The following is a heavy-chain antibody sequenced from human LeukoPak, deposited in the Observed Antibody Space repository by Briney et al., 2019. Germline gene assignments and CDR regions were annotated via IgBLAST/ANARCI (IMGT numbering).Heavy chain of an antibody. CDR3: AGGNYNWNGFDP. CDR2: ITRSSTTI. CDR1: GFNFSIYS. V-gene: IGHV3-48*01. Sequence: GVSLRLSFAASGFNFSIYSMNWVRQAPGKGLEWVAYITRSSTTIYYADAEKGRFTISRDNAKNSLYLQMNSLRVEDTAIYYCAGGNYNWNGFDPWGQGTLVTVSS. D-gene: IGHD1-20*01. J-gene: IGHJ5*02.